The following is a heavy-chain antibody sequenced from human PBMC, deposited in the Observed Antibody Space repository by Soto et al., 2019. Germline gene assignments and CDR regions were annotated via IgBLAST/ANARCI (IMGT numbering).Heavy chain of an antibody. Sequence: QMRLVQSGAEVKNSGSSVKVSCKASGGTSSNFVITWVRQVPGQGLEWLGGILPMFGAVKYAPKFQDRLTITADRSTTTASMELGSLRSEDTAVYYCARPKRSGYDRVDSYYHTRDVWGHGTTVTV. CDR1: GGTSSNFV. V-gene: IGHV1-69*06. D-gene: IGHD3-3*01. J-gene: IGHJ6*02. CDR3: ARPKRSGYDRVDSYYHTRDV. CDR2: ILPMFGAV.